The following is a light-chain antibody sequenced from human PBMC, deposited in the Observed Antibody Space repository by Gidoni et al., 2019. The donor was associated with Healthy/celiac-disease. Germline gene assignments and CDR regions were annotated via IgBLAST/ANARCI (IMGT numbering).Light chain of an antibody. J-gene: IGKJ2*01. CDR3: QQYNSYSYT. V-gene: IGKV1-5*03. Sequence: DIQMTQSPSTLSASVGDRVTITCRASQSISSWLAWYQQKPGKAPKLLIYKASSLESGVPSRFSGSGSGTEFTLTISSLQPDDFATYYCQQYNSYSYTFGQXTKLKIK. CDR1: QSISSW. CDR2: KAS.